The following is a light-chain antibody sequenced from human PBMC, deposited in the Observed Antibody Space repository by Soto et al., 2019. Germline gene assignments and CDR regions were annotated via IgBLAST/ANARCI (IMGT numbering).Light chain of an antibody. V-gene: IGKV3-20*01. CDR1: QSISSGS. J-gene: IGKJ3*01. CDR2: AAS. CDR3: QHYGSSPPFT. Sequence: VLTQSPGTLSLSPGERATLSCRASQSISSGSLAWYQQKPGQAPRLLIFAASARVTGIPDRFSGSGSGTGFTLTISRLEPEDFAVYYCQHYGSSPPFTFGPGTKWIS.